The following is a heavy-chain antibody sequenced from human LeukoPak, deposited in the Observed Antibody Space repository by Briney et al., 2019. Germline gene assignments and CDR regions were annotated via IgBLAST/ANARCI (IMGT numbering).Heavy chain of an antibody. CDR1: GYTFTNYG. CDR3: ARSGSHNYYYYGMDV. CDR2: ISAYNGNT. D-gene: IGHD1-26*01. V-gene: IGHV1-18*01. J-gene: IGHJ6*02. Sequence: ASVKVPCKASGYTFTNYGISWVRQAPGQGLEWMGWISAYNGNTKYAQKFQSRVTMTTDTSTNTVNMELRSLRSDDTAVFYCARSGSHNYYYYGMDVWGQGTTVIVSS.